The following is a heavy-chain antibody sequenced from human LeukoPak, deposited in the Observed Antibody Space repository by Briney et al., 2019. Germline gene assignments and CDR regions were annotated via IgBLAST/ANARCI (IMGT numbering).Heavy chain of an antibody. CDR3: ANGPWRY. Sequence: GGSLRLSCAASGFTFSSDGMHWVRQAPGKGLEWVAVISYDGSNKYYADSVKGRFTISRDNSKNTLYLQMNSLRAEDTAVYYCANGPWRYWGQGTLVTVSS. J-gene: IGHJ4*02. CDR2: ISYDGSNK. V-gene: IGHV3-30*18. CDR1: GFTFSSDG.